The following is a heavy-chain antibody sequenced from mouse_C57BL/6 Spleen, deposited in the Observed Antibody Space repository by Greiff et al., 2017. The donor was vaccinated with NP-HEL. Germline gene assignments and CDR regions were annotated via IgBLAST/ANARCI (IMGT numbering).Heavy chain of an antibody. D-gene: IGHD1-1*01. Sequence: QVQLQQPGAELVMPGASVKLSCKASGYTFTSYWMHWVKQRPGQGLEWIGEIDPSDSYTNYNQKFKGKSTVTVDKSSSTAYMQLSSLTSEDSAVYYCARVYYGSSYGYFDVWGTGTTVTVSS. CDR1: GYTFTSYW. CDR2: IDPSDSYT. J-gene: IGHJ1*03. CDR3: ARVYYGSSYGYFDV. V-gene: IGHV1-69*01.